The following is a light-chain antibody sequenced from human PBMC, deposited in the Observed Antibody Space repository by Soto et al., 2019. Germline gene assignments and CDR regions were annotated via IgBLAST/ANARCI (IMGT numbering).Light chain of an antibody. V-gene: IGKV3-20*01. CDR1: QSVSSSY. CDR3: QQYGSSFT. J-gene: IGKJ3*01. Sequence: EIVLTQSPGTLSLSPGERATLSCRASQSVSSSYLAWYQQKPGQAPRLLIYGASSRATGIPDRFSGSGSGTDFTLTISILEPEEFAVYYCQQYGSSFTFGPGTKVDIK. CDR2: GAS.